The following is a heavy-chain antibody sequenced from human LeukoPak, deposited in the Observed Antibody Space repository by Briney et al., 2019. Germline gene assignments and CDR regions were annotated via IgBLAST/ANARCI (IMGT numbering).Heavy chain of an antibody. CDR1: GFTFSSYE. J-gene: IGHJ4*02. Sequence: GGSLRLSCAASGFTFSSYEMNWVRQAPGKGLEWVSYISSSGSTIYYADSVKGRLTISRDNAKNSLYLQMNSLRAEDTAVYYCARDSGYDFSFSDYWGQGTLVTVSS. D-gene: IGHD5-12*01. V-gene: IGHV3-48*03. CDR3: ARDSGYDFSFSDY. CDR2: ISSSGSTI.